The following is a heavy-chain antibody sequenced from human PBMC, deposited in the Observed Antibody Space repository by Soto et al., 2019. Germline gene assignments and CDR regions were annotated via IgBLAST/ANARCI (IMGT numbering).Heavy chain of an antibody. Sequence: GGSLRLSCAASGFTFDDYAMHWVRQAPGKGLEWVSLISRDGGSTYYADSVMVRFTISSDNSKNSLYLQLNSLRTEDTALYYCATDFGAAAGGRNWFEPWGQGTLVTVSS. CDR2: ISRDGGST. V-gene: IGHV3-43*02. D-gene: IGHD6-13*01. CDR1: GFTFDDYA. CDR3: ATDFGAAAGGRNWFEP. J-gene: IGHJ5*02.